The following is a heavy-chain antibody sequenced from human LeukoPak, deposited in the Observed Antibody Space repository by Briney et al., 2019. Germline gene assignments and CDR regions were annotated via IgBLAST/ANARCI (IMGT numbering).Heavy chain of an antibody. CDR1: GFTFSSYA. V-gene: IGHV3-23*01. CDR2: ISGSGGST. Sequence: GGSLRLSRAASGFTFSSYAMSWVRQAPGKGLEWVSAISGSGGSTYYADSVKGRFTISRDNSKNTLYLQMNSLRAEDTAVYYCAKRGYCSSTSCYSHAFDIWGQGTMVTVSS. J-gene: IGHJ3*02. CDR3: AKRGYCSSTSCYSHAFDI. D-gene: IGHD2-2*01.